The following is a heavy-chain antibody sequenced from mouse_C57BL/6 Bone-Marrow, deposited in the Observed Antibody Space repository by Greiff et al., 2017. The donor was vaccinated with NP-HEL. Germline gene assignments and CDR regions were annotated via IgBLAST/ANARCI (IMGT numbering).Heavy chain of an antibody. Sequence: EVQVVESGGDLVKPGGSLKLSCAASGFTFSSYGMSWVRQTPDKRLEWVATISSGGSYTYYPDSVKGRFTISIDNAKNTLYLQMSSLKSEDTAMYYCARRGPYGLYAMDYWGQGTSVTVSS. CDR2: ISSGGSYT. CDR1: GFTFSSYG. J-gene: IGHJ4*01. CDR3: ARRGPYGLYAMDY. D-gene: IGHD1-1*02. V-gene: IGHV5-6*01.